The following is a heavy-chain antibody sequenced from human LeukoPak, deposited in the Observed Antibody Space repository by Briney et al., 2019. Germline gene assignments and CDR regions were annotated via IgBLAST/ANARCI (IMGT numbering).Heavy chain of an antibody. J-gene: IGHJ3*02. V-gene: IGHV4-38-2*02. D-gene: IGHD6-13*01. CDR2: IHHGGST. Sequence: SETLSLTCIVSGYSISSGYYWGWIRQPPGKGLEWIGIIHHGGSTSYNPSLKSRVTISVDTSKNQFSLKLSSVTAADTAVYYCARAPPTVGMAAAGTGVFDIWGQGTMVTVSS. CDR1: GYSISSGYY. CDR3: ARAPPTVGMAAAGTGVFDI.